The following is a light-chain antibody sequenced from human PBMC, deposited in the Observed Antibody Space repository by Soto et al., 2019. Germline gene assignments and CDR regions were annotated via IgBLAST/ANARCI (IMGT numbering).Light chain of an antibody. CDR2: KAS. V-gene: IGKV1-5*03. J-gene: IGKJ5*01. CDR3: QQTYTTPIT. CDR1: QSVNSW. Sequence: DIQMTQSPSTLSASVGDRVTITCRASQSVNSWVAWYQQKPGRAPKVLIHKASSLESGVPSRFSGSGSATDFTLPISSLQPEDFATYYCQQTYTTPITFGQGTRLEIK.